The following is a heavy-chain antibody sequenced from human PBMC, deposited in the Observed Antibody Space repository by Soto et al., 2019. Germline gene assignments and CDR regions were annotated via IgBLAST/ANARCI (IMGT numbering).Heavy chain of an antibody. D-gene: IGHD3-3*01. CDR1: GYSFTSYW. Sequence: PGESLKISCKGSGYSFTSYWIGWVRQMPGKGLEWMGIIYPGDSDTRYGPSFQGQVTISADKSISTAYLQWSSLKASDTAMYYCARQGGVYYDFWSGYYMAYYYYGMDVWGQGTTVTVSS. CDR2: IYPGDSDT. CDR3: ARQGGVYYDFWSGYYMAYYYYGMDV. V-gene: IGHV5-51*01. J-gene: IGHJ6*02.